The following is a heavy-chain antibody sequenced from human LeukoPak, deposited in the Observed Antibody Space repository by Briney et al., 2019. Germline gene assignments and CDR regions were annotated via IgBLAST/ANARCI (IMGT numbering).Heavy chain of an antibody. Sequence: ALVKVSCKASGYTFTSYAMHWVRQAPGQRLEWMGWINAGNGNTKYSQEFQGRVTITRDTSASTAYMELSSLRSEDMAVYYCARLEPRKDAFDIWGQGTMVTVSS. CDR3: ARLEPRKDAFDI. V-gene: IGHV1-3*03. D-gene: IGHD1-14*01. J-gene: IGHJ3*02. CDR2: INAGNGNT. CDR1: GYTFTSYA.